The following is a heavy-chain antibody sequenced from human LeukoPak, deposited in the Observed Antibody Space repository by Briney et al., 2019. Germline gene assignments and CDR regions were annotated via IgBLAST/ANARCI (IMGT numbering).Heavy chain of an antibody. Sequence: PGGSLRLSCAASGFTFSGYEMNWVRQSPGKGLVWVSRINSDGSSTSYAGSVKGRFPISRDNAKNTLYMQMNSLRAEDTAVYYCSRSFDFWAQGTLVTVSS. CDR2: INSDGSST. CDR1: GFTFSGYE. CDR3: SRSFDF. V-gene: IGHV3-74*01. J-gene: IGHJ4*02. D-gene: IGHD1-14*01.